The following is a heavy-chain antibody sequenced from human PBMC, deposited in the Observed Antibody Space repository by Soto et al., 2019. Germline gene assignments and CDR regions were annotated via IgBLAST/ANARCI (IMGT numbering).Heavy chain of an antibody. CDR3: AKKALSMVTTVGYYYGMDV. CDR1: GFIFSSYA. D-gene: IGHD4-17*01. CDR2: ISGSGGST. J-gene: IGHJ6*02. Sequence: GGSLRLSCAASGFIFSSYAVTWVRQAPGKGLEWVSAISGSGGSTYYADSLKGRFTISRDNSKNTVHLQMNNLRAEDSALDYCAKKALSMVTTVGYYYGMDVWGQGTTVTVSS. V-gene: IGHV3-23*01.